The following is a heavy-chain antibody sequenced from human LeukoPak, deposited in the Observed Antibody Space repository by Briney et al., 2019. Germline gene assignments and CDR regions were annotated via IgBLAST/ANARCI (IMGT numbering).Heavy chain of an antibody. Sequence: GESLKISCKSSGYSFINYWVGWVRQMPGKGLEWMGIIYPGDSETRYGPSFQGQVTISVDKSISTAYLQWSSLKASDTAMYYCARHWGHYGDYGGFDSWGQGTLVTVSS. CDR1: GYSFINYW. D-gene: IGHD4-17*01. J-gene: IGHJ4*02. CDR2: IYPGDSET. V-gene: IGHV5-51*01. CDR3: ARHWGHYGDYGGFDS.